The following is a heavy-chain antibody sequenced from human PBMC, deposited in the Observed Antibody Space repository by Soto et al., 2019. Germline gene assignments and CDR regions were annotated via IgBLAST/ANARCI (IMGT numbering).Heavy chain of an antibody. CDR1: GGTFIGYA. J-gene: IGHJ6*02. Sequence: SGSQSLTSSIYGGTFIGYAGSWIRQPPWKWLEWIGEINHSGNTKYNSSLKSRVTRSVDKSNNQFSLKLNSVNDADEGVYYCASFGRAVLNGGYYPGMDVWGQGSTV. D-gene: IGHD3-16*01. V-gene: IGHV4-34*01. CDR2: INHSGNT. CDR3: ASFGRAVLNGGYYPGMDV.